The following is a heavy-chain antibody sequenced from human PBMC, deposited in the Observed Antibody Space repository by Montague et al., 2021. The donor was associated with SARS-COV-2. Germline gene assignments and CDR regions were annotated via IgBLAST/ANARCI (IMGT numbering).Heavy chain of an antibody. J-gene: IGHJ4*01. CDR2: IYYSGST. V-gene: IGHV4-39*01. CDR1: GGSISSSSYY. Sequence: SETLSLTCTVSGGSISSSSYYWGWIRQPPGKGLEWIGSIYYSGSTYYNPSLKSRVTISVDTSKNQFSLKLSSVTAADTAVYYCARRVVGGWYAMTPENDYWGQGTLGPVSS. CDR3: ARRVVGGWYAMTPENDY. D-gene: IGHD6-19*01.